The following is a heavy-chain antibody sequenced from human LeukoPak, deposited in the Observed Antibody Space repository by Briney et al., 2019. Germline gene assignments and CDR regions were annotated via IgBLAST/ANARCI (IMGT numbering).Heavy chain of an antibody. CDR1: GFTFSSYG. V-gene: IGHV3-30*19. Sequence: GGSLRLSCAASGFTFSSYGMHWVRQAPGKGLEWVAVISYDGSNKYYADSVKGRFTISRDNSKNTLYLQMNSLRAEDTAVYYCARDIPTYYDFWSGMYGMDVWGQGTTVTVSS. D-gene: IGHD3-3*01. J-gene: IGHJ6*02. CDR2: ISYDGSNK. CDR3: ARDIPTYYDFWSGMYGMDV.